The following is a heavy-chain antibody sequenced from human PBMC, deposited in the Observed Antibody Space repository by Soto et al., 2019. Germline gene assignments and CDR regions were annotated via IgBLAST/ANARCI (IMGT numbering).Heavy chain of an antibody. D-gene: IGHD3-3*01. J-gene: IGHJ5*02. CDR3: ARGGYYDFWSGHYTNWFAP. Sequence: QVQLVQSGAEVKKPGASVKVSCKASGYTFANYDINWVRQATGQGLEWMGWMAPNSGKTGYAQKFQGRVTMTRNNSISTAYMELSCLRSEDTAVYYCARGGYYDFWSGHYTNWFAPWGQGTLVTVSS. CDR2: MAPNSGKT. V-gene: IGHV1-8*01. CDR1: GYTFANYD.